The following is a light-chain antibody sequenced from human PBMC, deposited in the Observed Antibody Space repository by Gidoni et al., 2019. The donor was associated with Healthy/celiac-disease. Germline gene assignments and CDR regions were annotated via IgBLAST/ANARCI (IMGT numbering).Light chain of an antibody. Sequence: DIQLSQSPSTLSASVGDRVTINCRASQSISSWLAWYQQKPGKAPKLLIYKASSVESGVPSRFSGSGSGTEFTLTISSLQPDDFATYYCQQYNSYPRTFXQXTKVEIK. CDR2: KAS. CDR1: QSISSW. V-gene: IGKV1-5*03. CDR3: QQYNSYPRT. J-gene: IGKJ1*01.